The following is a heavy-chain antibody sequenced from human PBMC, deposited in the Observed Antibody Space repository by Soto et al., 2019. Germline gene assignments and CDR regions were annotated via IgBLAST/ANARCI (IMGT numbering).Heavy chain of an antibody. CDR2: IKQDGSEK. Sequence: PGGSLRLSCAASGFTFSSYWMSWVRQAPGKGLEWVANIKQDGSEKYYVDSVKGRFTISRDNAKNSLYLQMNSLRAEDTAVYYCARYRILVVPADMVFDPRGQGTRVTVSS. CDR3: ARYRILVVPADMVFDP. J-gene: IGHJ5*02. V-gene: IGHV3-7*01. CDR1: GFTFSSYW. D-gene: IGHD2-2*01.